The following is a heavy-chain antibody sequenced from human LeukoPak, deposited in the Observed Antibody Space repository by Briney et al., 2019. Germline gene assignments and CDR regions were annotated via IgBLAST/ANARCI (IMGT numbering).Heavy chain of an antibody. V-gene: IGHV4-34*01. CDR3: ARLAKIVVVITPKYYFDY. Sequence: SETLSLTCAVYGGSFSGYYWSWIRQPPGKGLEWIGEINHSGSTNYNPSLKSRVTISVDTSKNQFSLKLSSVTAADTAVYYCARLAKIVVVITPKYYFDYWGQGTLVTVSS. CDR2: INHSGST. D-gene: IGHD3-22*01. J-gene: IGHJ4*02. CDR1: GGSFSGYY.